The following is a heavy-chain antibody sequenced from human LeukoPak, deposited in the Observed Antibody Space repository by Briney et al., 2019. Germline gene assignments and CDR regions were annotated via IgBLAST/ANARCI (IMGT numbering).Heavy chain of an antibody. D-gene: IGHD6-19*01. V-gene: IGHV4-4*07. Sequence: SETLSLTCTVSGGFISGYYWSWIRQPAGKGLEWIGRIYSGGSTNYNPSLRSRVTMSVDTSKNQFSLNLSSVTAADTAVYYCARDPPYSSGPYYFEYWGQGTLVTVSS. CDR3: ARDPPYSSGPYYFEY. CDR2: IYSGGST. J-gene: IGHJ4*02. CDR1: GGFISGYY.